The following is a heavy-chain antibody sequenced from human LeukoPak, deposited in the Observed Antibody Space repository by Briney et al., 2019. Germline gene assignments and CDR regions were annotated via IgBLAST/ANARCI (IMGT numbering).Heavy chain of an antibody. V-gene: IGHV3-21*01. Sequence: PGGSLRLSCAASGFTFSSCSMTWVRQAPGKGLEWVSSISSSSSCIYYADSVKGRFTISRDNAKNSLYLQMNSLRAEDTAVYYCARDAYYGSGSRGYDYWGQGTLVTVSS. CDR1: GFTFSSCS. D-gene: IGHD3-10*01. CDR2: ISSSSSCI. CDR3: ARDAYYGSGSRGYDY. J-gene: IGHJ4*02.